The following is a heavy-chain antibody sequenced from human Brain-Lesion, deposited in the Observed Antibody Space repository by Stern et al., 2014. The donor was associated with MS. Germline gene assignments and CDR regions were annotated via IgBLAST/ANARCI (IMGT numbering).Heavy chain of an antibody. J-gene: IGHJ4*02. CDR2: INTKSGGT. CDR3: ATYYYDSTGYNDF. Sequence: VQLEESGAEVKKPGASVKVSCKASGYTFTGYYMHWVRQAPGQGLEWMGWINTKSGGTNYAQKFQGWVTMTRDTSINTAYMELSRLRSDDTAVYYCATYYYDSTGYNDFWGQGTLVTVSS. D-gene: IGHD3-22*01. CDR1: GYTFTGYY. V-gene: IGHV1-2*04.